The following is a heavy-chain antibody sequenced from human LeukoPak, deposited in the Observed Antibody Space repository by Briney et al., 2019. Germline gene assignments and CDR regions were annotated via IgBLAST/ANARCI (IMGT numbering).Heavy chain of an antibody. CDR3: ARDSYGYDY. CDR1: GFTFSSYE. CDR2: ISSSGSTI. Sequence: GGSLRLSCAASGFTFSSYEMNWVRQAPGRGLEWVSYISSSGSTIYYADSVKGRFTISRDNAKNSLYLQMNSLRAEDTAVYYCARDSYGYDYWGQGTLVTVSS. D-gene: IGHD5-18*01. V-gene: IGHV3-48*03. J-gene: IGHJ4*02.